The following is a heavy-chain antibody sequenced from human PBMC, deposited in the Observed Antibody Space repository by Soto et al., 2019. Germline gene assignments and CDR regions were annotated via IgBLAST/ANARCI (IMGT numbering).Heavy chain of an antibody. V-gene: IGHV3-74*01. CDR1: GFTFSSYL. CDR3: ARTYGSNSHFDY. J-gene: IGHJ4*02. Sequence: GGSLRLSCAASGFTFSSYLMHWVRQAPGKGLVWVSRIHSDGGTTTYADSVKGRFTMSRDNAKNTLYLQMNSLRAEDTAVYYCARTYGSNSHFDYWGQGTLVTVSS. CDR2: IHSDGGTT. D-gene: IGHD4-17*01.